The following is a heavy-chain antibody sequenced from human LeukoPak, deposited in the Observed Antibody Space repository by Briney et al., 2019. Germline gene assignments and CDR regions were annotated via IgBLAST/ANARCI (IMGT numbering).Heavy chain of an antibody. Sequence: GGSLRLSCAASGFTFSSYAMSWVRQAPGKGLEWVSAISGSGGSTYYADSVKGRFTISRDNSKNTLYPQMNSLRAEDTAVYYCATGGTTVTTFDYWGQGTLVTVSS. D-gene: IGHD4-17*01. J-gene: IGHJ4*02. CDR2: ISGSGGST. V-gene: IGHV3-23*01. CDR3: ATGGTTVTTFDY. CDR1: GFTFSSYA.